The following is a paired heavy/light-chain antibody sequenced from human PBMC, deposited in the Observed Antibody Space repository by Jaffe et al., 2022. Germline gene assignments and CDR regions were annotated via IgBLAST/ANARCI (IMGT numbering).Light chain of an antibody. CDR2: EVS. CDR3: SSYTGYSFYV. J-gene: IGLJ1*01. CDR1: SSDVGRYNY. Sequence: QSALTQPASVSGSPGQSITISCTGTSSDVGRYNYVSWYQQHPGKAPKLIIFEVSNRPSGVSNRFSGSKSGNTASLTISGLQAEDEADYHCSSYTGYSFYVFGTGTKVTVL. V-gene: IGLV2-14*01.
Heavy chain of an antibody. Sequence: EEHLVESGGGLVQPGGSLRLSCAASGFTFSSYEMNWVRQAPGKGLEWLSYISITGDSITYADSVKGRFTMSRDNAENSLYLQMNSLRAEDTAVYYCVRDKYLYDTNGYSDAFDIWGQGTMVTVSS. D-gene: IGHD3-22*01. V-gene: IGHV3-48*03. CDR2: ISITGDSI. CDR3: VRDKYLYDTNGYSDAFDI. J-gene: IGHJ3*02. CDR1: GFTFSSYE.